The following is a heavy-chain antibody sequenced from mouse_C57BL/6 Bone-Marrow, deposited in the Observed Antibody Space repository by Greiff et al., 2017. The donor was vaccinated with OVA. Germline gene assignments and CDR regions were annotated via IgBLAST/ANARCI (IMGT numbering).Heavy chain of an antibody. CDR3: ARRPPWFAY. CDR1: GFTFSSYG. CDR2: IRSGGSYT. V-gene: IGHV5-6*01. J-gene: IGHJ3*01. Sequence: EVKLVESGGDLVKPGGSLKLSCAASGFTFSSYGMSWVRQTPDKRLEWVANIRSGGSYTYYPDSVKGRFTISRDNAKNTLYLQMSSLKSEDTAMYYCARRPPWFAYWGQGTLVTVSA.